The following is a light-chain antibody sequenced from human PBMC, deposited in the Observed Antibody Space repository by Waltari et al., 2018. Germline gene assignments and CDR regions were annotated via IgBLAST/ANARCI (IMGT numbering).Light chain of an antibody. CDR3: QQYYSFPPT. V-gene: IGKV4-1*01. J-gene: IGKJ1*01. CDR2: CAS. CDR1: QSVLHSSNNKNY. Sequence: TVVTQSPYSLPVSLGERATIHCKSSQSVLHSSNNKNYLAWYQKTPGQPPKLLIFCASTRESGVPDRFSGSGSGTDFTLTISNLQTADVAVYYCQQYYSFPPTFGQGTKVEIK.